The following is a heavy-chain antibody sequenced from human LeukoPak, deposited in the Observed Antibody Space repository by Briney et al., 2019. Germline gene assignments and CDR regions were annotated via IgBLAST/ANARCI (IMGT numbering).Heavy chain of an antibody. J-gene: IGHJ3*02. CDR3: ARDPSPYYDILTGYLMGAFDI. CDR2: IWYDGSNK. Sequence: GGSLRLSCAASGFTLSSYGMHWVRQAPGKGLEWVAVIWYDGSNKYYADSVKGRFTISRDNSKNTLYLQMNSLRAEDTAVYYCARDPSPYYDILTGYLMGAFDIWGQGTMVTVSS. CDR1: GFTLSSYG. D-gene: IGHD3-9*01. V-gene: IGHV3-33*01.